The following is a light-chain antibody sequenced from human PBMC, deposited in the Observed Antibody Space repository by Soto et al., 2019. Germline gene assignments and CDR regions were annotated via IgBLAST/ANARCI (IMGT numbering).Light chain of an antibody. CDR1: QSISSH. J-gene: IGKJ4*01. Sequence: EIVLTQSPATLSLSPGERATLSCRASQSISSHLAWYQQKPGQAPRLLMYDASKRDTGIPARFSGSGSGTDFTLTISSLESEDFAVYYCQQRSDWPLTFGGGTKVEIK. CDR3: QQRSDWPLT. CDR2: DAS. V-gene: IGKV3-11*01.